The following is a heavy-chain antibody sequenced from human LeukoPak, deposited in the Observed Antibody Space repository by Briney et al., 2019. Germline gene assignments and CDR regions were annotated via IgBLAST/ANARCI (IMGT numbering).Heavy chain of an antibody. V-gene: IGHV3-48*01. CDR1: GFTFSSYS. J-gene: IGHJ6*03. CDR3: ANVIHPYSYYYMDV. CDR2: ISSSSSTI. D-gene: IGHD2-21*01. Sequence: PGGSLRLSCAASGFTFSSYSMNWVRQAPGKGLEWVSYISSSSSTIYYADSVKGRFTISRDNAKNSLYLQMNSLRAEDTAVYYCANVIHPYSYYYMDVWGKGTTVTVSS.